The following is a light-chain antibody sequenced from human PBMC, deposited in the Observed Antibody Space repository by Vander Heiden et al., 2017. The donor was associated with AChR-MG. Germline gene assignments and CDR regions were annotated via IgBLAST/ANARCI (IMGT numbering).Light chain of an antibody. CDR1: SSDVGGYNF. Sequence: QPALPPPASVSASPGQSISISCTGTSSDVGGYNFVSWYQQHPGKAPKLLIYQVTNRPSGVSHRFSGSKSGNTASLTISGLQAEDEGDYFCSSYTSSSTLVVFGGGTKLTVL. J-gene: IGLJ2*01. CDR2: QVT. V-gene: IGLV2-14*01. CDR3: SSYTSSSTLVV.